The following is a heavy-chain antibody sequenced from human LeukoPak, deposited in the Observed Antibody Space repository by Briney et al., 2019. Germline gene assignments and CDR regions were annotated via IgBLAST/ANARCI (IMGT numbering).Heavy chain of an antibody. D-gene: IGHD3-22*01. Sequence: PGGSLRLSCAASGFTFSSYGMHWVRQAPGKGLEWVAVIWYDGSNKYYADYVKDRFTISRDNSKNTLYLQMNSLRAEDTAVYYCARPSVRLVVSCGMDVWGQGTTVTVS. J-gene: IGHJ6*02. CDR2: IWYDGSNK. CDR1: GFTFSSYG. CDR3: ARPSVRLVVSCGMDV. V-gene: IGHV3-33*01.